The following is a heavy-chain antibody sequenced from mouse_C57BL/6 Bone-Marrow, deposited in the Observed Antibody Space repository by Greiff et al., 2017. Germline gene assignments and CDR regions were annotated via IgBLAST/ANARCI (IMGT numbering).Heavy chain of an antibody. V-gene: IGHV14-4*01. CDR3: TLLTPRGY. J-gene: IGHJ2*01. D-gene: IGHD2-1*01. CDR1: GFNINDDY. Sequence: EVQLVESGAELVRPGASVKLSCTASGFNINDDYMHWVKQRPEQGLEWIGWIDPENGDTEYASKFQGKATITADTSYNTAYLQLSILTSEDTAVYYCTLLTPRGYWGQGTTLTVSS. CDR2: IDPENGDT.